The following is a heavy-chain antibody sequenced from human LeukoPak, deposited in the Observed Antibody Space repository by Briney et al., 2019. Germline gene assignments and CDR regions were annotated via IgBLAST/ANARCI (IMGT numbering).Heavy chain of an antibody. Sequence: SETLSLTCAVYGGSFSGYYWSWIRPPPGKGLEWIGEINHSGSTNYNPSLKSRVTISVDTSKNQFSLKLSSVTAADTAVYYCARAYDYVWGSYRSSYYMDVWGKGTTVTVSS. D-gene: IGHD3-16*02. CDR3: ARAYDYVWGSYRSSYYMDV. CDR2: INHSGST. J-gene: IGHJ6*03. V-gene: IGHV4-34*01. CDR1: GGSFSGYY.